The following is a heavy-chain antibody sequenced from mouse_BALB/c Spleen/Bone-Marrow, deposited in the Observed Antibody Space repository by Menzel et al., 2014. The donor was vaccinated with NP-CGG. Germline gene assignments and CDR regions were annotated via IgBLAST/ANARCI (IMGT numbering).Heavy chain of an antibody. Sequence: VQLQQSGPRLVKPSQPLSLTCSVTGDSITSGYWNWIRKFPGNKLEFMGYISYSGSTYYNPSLKSRISITRDTSKTQYYLQLNSVTTEDTATYYCATYERGTFDYWGQGTTLTVSS. CDR1: GDSITSGY. CDR2: ISYSGST. CDR3: ATYERGTFDY. V-gene: IGHV3-8*02. D-gene: IGHD3-3*01. J-gene: IGHJ2*01.